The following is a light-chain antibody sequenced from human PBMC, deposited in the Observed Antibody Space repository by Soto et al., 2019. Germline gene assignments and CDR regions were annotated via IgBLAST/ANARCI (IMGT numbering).Light chain of an antibody. CDR1: QTVRSSY. Sequence: EIVLTQSPGTLSLSPGEGGTLSCRASQTVRSSYLAWYQQKPGQAPRLLIYGASSRATGTPDRFSGSGFGTQVTLTISRLEPEDFAVYYCQQYGSSPLTFGGGTKVEIK. J-gene: IGKJ4*01. CDR3: QQYGSSPLT. V-gene: IGKV3-20*01. CDR2: GAS.